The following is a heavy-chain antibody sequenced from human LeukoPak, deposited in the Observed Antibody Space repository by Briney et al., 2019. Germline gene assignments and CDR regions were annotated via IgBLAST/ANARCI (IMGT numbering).Heavy chain of an antibody. D-gene: IGHD4-17*01. CDR3: ARDKDYGGYADYFDY. CDR2: ISSSSSYI. J-gene: IGHJ4*02. V-gene: IGHV3-21*01. Sequence: PGGSLRLSCAASGFTFSSYSMNWVRQAPGKGLEWVSSISSSSSYIYYADSVKGRFTISRDNAKNSLYLQMNSLRAEDTAVYYCARDKDYGGYADYFDYWGQGTLVTVSS. CDR1: GFTFSSYS.